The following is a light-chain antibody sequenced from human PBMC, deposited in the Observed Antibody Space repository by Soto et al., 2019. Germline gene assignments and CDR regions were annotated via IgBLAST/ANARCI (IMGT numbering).Light chain of an antibody. Sequence: QSVLTQPPSASGTPGQRVTISCSGGSSNIGRNTVNWYQLLPGTAPKLLIYSNDRRPSGVPDRFSGSKSGTSASLAISGLQSEDEADYYCAAWDDSLNDPVFGGGTKVTVL. CDR3: AAWDDSLNDPV. V-gene: IGLV1-44*01. CDR2: SND. J-gene: IGLJ2*01. CDR1: SSNIGRNT.